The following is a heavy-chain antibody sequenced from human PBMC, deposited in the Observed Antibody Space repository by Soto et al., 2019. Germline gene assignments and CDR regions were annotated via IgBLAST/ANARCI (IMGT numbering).Heavy chain of an antibody. J-gene: IGHJ5*02. Sequence: PSETLSLTCAVSGYSISSGYYWGWIRQPPGKGLEWIGSIYHSGSTYYNPSLKSRVTISVDTSKNQFSLKLSSVTAADTAVYYCARDSRGGYCSSTSCYGVWFDPWGQGTLVTVS. CDR3: ARDSRGGYCSSTSCYGVWFDP. D-gene: IGHD2-2*01. V-gene: IGHV4-38-2*02. CDR2: IYHSGST. CDR1: GYSISSGYY.